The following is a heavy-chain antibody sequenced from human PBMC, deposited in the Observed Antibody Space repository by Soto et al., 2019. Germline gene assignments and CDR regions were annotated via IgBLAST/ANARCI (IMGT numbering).Heavy chain of an antibody. D-gene: IGHD2-15*01. CDR3: ARAYRGNCFDY. CDR2: IYHSGST. V-gene: IGHV4-30-2*01. Sequence: SETLSLTCAVSGGSMSSGGYSWSWIRQPPGKGLEWIGYIYHSGSTYYNPSLKSRVTISVDTSKNQFSLKLSSVTAADTAVYYCARAYRGNCFDYWGQGTLVTVYS. CDR1: GGSMSSGGYS. J-gene: IGHJ4*02.